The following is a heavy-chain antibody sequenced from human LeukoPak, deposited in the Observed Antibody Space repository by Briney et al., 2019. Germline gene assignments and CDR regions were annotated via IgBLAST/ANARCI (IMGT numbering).Heavy chain of an antibody. D-gene: IGHD3-22*01. CDR3: ARAPKYYYDSSGYYHPYNWFDP. Sequence: ASVKVSCKATGYTFTSYGISWVRQAPGQGLEWMGWISAYNGNTNYAQKLQGRVTMTTDTSTSTAYMELRSLRSDDTAVYHCARAPKYYYDSSGYYHPYNWFDPWGQGTLVTVSS. CDR2: ISAYNGNT. V-gene: IGHV1-18*01. CDR1: GYTFTSYG. J-gene: IGHJ5*02.